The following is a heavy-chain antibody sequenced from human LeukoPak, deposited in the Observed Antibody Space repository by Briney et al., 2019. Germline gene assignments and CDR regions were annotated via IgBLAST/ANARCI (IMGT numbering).Heavy chain of an antibody. CDR2: IIPILGIA. D-gene: IGHD2-8*01. J-gene: IGHJ4*02. Sequence: GASMKVSCKASGGTFSSYAISWVRQAPGQGLEWMGRIIPILGIANYAQKFQGRVTITADKSTSTAYMELSSLRSEDTAVYYCARGPLSEVGVFDYWGQGTLVTVSS. CDR3: ARGPLSEVGVFDY. CDR1: GGTFSSYA. V-gene: IGHV1-69*04.